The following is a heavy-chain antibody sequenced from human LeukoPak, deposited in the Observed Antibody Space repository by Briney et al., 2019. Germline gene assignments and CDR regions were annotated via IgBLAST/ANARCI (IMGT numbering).Heavy chain of an antibody. CDR1: GFTFSSYW. Sequence: PGGSLRLSCAASGFTFSSYWMHWVRQAPGKGLEWVSSISSSSSHIYYADSVKGRFTISRDNAKNSLYLQMNSLRAEDTAVYYCARDRLVRGVPLDWGQGTLVTVSS. D-gene: IGHD3-10*01. CDR2: ISSSSSHI. CDR3: ARDRLVRGVPLD. J-gene: IGHJ4*02. V-gene: IGHV3-21*01.